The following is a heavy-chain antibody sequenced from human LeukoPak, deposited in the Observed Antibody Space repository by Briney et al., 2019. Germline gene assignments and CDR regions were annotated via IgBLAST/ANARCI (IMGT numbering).Heavy chain of an antibody. J-gene: IGHJ4*02. V-gene: IGHV4-59*04. CDR1: GGSISSSY. CDR2: IYHHGNT. D-gene: IGHD3-10*01. Sequence: SETLSLTCTVSGGSISSSYWSWIRQPPGKGLEWIGTIYHHGNTYFNPSLQSRVSISLDTSKNQFSLRLSSMTAADTAVYYCAREVESWFGDLLSYFDSWGQGALVRVSS. CDR3: AREVESWFGDLLSYFDS.